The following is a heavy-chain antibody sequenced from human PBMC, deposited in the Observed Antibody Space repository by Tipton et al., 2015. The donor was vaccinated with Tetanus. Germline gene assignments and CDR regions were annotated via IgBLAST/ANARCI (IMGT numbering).Heavy chain of an antibody. CDR2: IYTSGST. J-gene: IGHJ5*02. V-gene: IGHV4-4*07. Sequence: TLSLTCTVSGGSISSYYWSWIRQPAGKGLEWIGRIYTSGSTNYNPPLKSRVTMSVDTSKNQFSLKLSSVTAADTAVYYCARDTHVLLWFGELLGWFDPWGQGTLVTVSS. CDR3: ARDTHVLLWFGELLGWFDP. D-gene: IGHD3-10*01. CDR1: GGSISSYY.